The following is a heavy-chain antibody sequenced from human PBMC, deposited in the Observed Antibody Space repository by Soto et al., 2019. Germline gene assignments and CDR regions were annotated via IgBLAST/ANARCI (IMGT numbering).Heavy chain of an antibody. V-gene: IGHV3-66*01. CDR3: ARGTPTRFPRADHFDY. CDR2: IYSGGST. Sequence: GGSLRLSCAASGFTVSSNYMSWVRQAPGKGLEWVSVIYSGGSTYYADSVKGRFTISRDNSKNTLYLQMNSLRAEDTAVYYCARGTPTRFPRADHFDYWGQGTLVTVSS. J-gene: IGHJ4*02. CDR1: GFTVSSNY. D-gene: IGHD3-3*01.